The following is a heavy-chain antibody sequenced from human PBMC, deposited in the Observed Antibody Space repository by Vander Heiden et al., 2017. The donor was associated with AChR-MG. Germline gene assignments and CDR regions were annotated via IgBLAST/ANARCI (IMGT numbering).Heavy chain of an antibody. V-gene: IGHV1-69*06. CDR3: AREGGAAAGTIDAFDI. Sequence: QVQLVQSGAEVKKPGSSVKVSCKASGGTFSSYAISWVRQAPGQGLEWMGGIIPIFGTANYAQKFQGRVTITADKSTSTAYMELSSLRSEDTAVYYCAREGGAAAGTIDAFDIWGQGTMVTVSS. J-gene: IGHJ3*02. CDR2: IIPIFGTA. CDR1: GGTFSSYA. D-gene: IGHD6-13*01.